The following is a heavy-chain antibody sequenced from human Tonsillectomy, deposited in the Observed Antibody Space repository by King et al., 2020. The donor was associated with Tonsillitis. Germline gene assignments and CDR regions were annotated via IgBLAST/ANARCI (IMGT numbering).Heavy chain of an antibody. CDR3: ARDLRPCSTTSCYISAFDI. V-gene: IGHV3-30-3*01. J-gene: IGHJ3*02. Sequence: VQLVESGGGVVQPGRSLRLSCAASGFTFSNYALHWVRRAPGKGLEWVAVISYDGSYKYYADSVKGRFTISRDTSKNTLYLQMNSLRTEDSAIYYCARDLRPCSTTSCYISAFDIWGQGTMVTVSS. CDR1: GFTFSNYA. CDR2: ISYDGSYK. D-gene: IGHD2-2*02.